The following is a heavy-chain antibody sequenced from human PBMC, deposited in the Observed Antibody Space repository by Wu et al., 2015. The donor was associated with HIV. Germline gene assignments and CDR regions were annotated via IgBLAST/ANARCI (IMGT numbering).Heavy chain of an antibody. CDR1: GYTLTSYD. J-gene: IGHJ3*02. Sequence: QVQLLQSGAEVKKPGASVKVSCKASGYTLTSYDIYWVRQATGQGLEWMGWVSAYNGNTKYPQKFQGRVTMTTDTSTSTASMELRSLRSDDTAVYYCARDQPVTPDAFDIWGLGTMVTVSS. CDR3: ARDQPVTPDAFDI. CDR2: VSAYNGNT. V-gene: IGHV1-18*01. D-gene: IGHD3-16*02.